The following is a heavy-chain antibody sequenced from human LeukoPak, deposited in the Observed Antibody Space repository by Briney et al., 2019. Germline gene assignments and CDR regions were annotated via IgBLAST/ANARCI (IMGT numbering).Heavy chain of an antibody. CDR3: ARVGELLGFDY. D-gene: IGHD3-16*01. V-gene: IGHV1-46*01. CDR2: INPSGGST. J-gene: IGHJ4*02. Sequence: ASVKVSCKASGYTFTGYYMHWVRQAPGQGPEWMGIINPSGGSTSYAQKFQGRVTMTRDTSTSTVYMELSSLRSEDTAVYYCARVGELLGFDYWGQGTLVTVSS. CDR1: GYTFTGYY.